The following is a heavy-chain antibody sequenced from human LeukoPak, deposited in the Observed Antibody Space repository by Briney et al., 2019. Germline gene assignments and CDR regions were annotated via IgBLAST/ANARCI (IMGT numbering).Heavy chain of an antibody. D-gene: IGHD2-15*01. J-gene: IGHJ4*02. CDR2: ISTDGYTT. V-gene: IGHV3-74*01. CDR3: VVGGSPGY. Sequence: GGSMRLSCAASGLAFSACKMHWVRQAPRKGLVWVSRISTDGYTTDYADFVQGRFTASRDNTRNTWSLEMNSLRAEDTAVYYCVVGGSPGYWGQGTLVTVSS. CDR1: GLAFSACK.